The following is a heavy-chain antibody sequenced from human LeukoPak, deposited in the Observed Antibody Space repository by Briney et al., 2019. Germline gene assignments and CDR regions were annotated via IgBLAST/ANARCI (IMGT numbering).Heavy chain of an antibody. CDR3: ARTFLGATVFRDAFDI. Sequence: PGGSLRLSCAASGFMFDDYAMHWVRQAPGKGLEWVSGISPSTSSINYADSLKGRFIISRDNAKNSLYLQMNSLRAEDTAVYYCARTFLGATVFRDAFDIWGRGTMVTVSS. D-gene: IGHD1-26*01. V-gene: IGHV3-21*01. J-gene: IGHJ3*02. CDR2: ISPSTSSI. CDR1: GFMFDDYA.